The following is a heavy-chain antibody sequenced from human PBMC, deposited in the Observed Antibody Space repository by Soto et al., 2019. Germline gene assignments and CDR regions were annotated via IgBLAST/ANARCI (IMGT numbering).Heavy chain of an antibody. J-gene: IGHJ6*02. CDR2: IDPSDSYT. CDR3: TTGTNYYYYSMDV. CDR1: GYSFTSYW. V-gene: IGHV5-10-1*01. Sequence: PGESLKISCKGSGYSFTSYWISWVRQMPGKGLEWMGRIDPSDSYTNYSPSFQGHVTISADKSISTAYLQWSSLKASDTAMYYCTTGTNYYYYSMDVRGQGTTVTVSS. D-gene: IGHD1-1*01.